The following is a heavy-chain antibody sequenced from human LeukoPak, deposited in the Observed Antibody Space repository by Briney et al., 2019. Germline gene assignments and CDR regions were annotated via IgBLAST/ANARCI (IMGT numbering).Heavy chain of an antibody. CDR2: IHYTGHT. Sequence: SGTLSLTCTVTIGSISTQPDYWAWIRQTPGQGLEWVASIHYTGHTYFNPSLKSRITISVDTSENQMSLWLNSVTAADTAVYYCAKQRAYRGEWALGIWGQGTMVIVS. J-gene: IGHJ3*02. V-gene: IGHV4-39*01. CDR3: AKQRAYRGEWALGI. D-gene: IGHD3-16*02. CDR1: IGSISTQPDY.